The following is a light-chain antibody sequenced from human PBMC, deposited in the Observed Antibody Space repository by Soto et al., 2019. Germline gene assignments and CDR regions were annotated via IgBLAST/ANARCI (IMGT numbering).Light chain of an antibody. CDR1: ESVSGW. CDR2: QAS. Sequence: DIQMTQSPSTLSASVGDRVTVTCRASESVSGWLAWYQQKPGRTPKLLIYQASTLGTGVPSRFSGSGSGTEFTLTISSLQPDDFATYYCQQYNAYSQAFGQGTKVEIK. J-gene: IGKJ1*01. V-gene: IGKV1-5*03. CDR3: QQYNAYSQA.